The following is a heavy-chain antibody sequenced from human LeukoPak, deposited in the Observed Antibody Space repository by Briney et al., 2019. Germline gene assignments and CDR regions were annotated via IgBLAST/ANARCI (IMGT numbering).Heavy chain of an antibody. CDR3: ARGPKIYSGASDYYYYYMDV. J-gene: IGHJ6*03. CDR2: INAGNGNT. V-gene: IGHV1-3*03. D-gene: IGHD4-17*01. Sequence: ASVKVSCKASGYTFTSYAMHWVRQAPGQRLEWMGWINAGNGNTKYSQEFQGRVTITRDTSASTAYMELSSLRFEDTAVYYCARGPKIYSGASDYYYYYMDVWGKGTAVTVSS. CDR1: GYTFTSYA.